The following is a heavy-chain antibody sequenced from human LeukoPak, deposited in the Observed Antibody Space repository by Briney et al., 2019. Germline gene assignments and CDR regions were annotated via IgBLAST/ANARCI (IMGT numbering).Heavy chain of an antibody. CDR2: IYSDGNT. CDR3: ARDPPLPL. Sequence: GGSLRLSCAASGFTVSSNYMSWVRQAPGKGLEWVSVIYSDGNTYYADSVKGRFTISRDNSKNTLYLQMNSLRAEDTAVYYCARDPPLPLWGQGTMVTVSS. V-gene: IGHV3-53*01. D-gene: IGHD5/OR15-5a*01. CDR1: GFTVSSNY. J-gene: IGHJ3*01.